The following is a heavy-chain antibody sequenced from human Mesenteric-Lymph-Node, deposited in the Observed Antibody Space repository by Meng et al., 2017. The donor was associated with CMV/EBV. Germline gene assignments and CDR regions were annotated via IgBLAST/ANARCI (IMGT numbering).Heavy chain of an antibody. Sequence: ASVKVSCKASGYTFTSYGISWVRQAPGQGLEWMGWISAYNGNTNYAQKFQGRVTITTDESTSTAYMELSSLRSEDTAVYYCARGRRLRFLEWLPGDWGQGTLVTVSS. CDR2: ISAYNGNT. J-gene: IGHJ4*02. CDR3: ARGRRLRFLEWLPGD. CDR1: GYTFTSYG. D-gene: IGHD3-3*01. V-gene: IGHV1-18*01.